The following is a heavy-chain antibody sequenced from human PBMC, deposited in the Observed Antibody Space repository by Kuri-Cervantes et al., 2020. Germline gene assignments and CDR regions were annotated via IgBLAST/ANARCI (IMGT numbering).Heavy chain of an antibody. CDR1: GYSISSGYY. Sequence: GSLRLSCTVSGYSISSGYYWGWIRQPPGKGLERIGSIYHSGSTYYNPSLKSRVTISVDTSKNQFSLKLSSVTAADTAVYYCARVGDFWSGLHDYWGQGTLVTVSS. CDR3: ARVGDFWSGLHDY. V-gene: IGHV4-38-2*02. D-gene: IGHD3-3*01. CDR2: IYHSGST. J-gene: IGHJ4*02.